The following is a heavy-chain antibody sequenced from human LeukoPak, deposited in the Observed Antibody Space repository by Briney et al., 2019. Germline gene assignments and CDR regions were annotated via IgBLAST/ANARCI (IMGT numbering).Heavy chain of an antibody. CDR3: ARDFGGYGSGSWTYYYYYMDV. CDR1: GYSISSGYY. J-gene: IGHJ6*03. CDR2: IYHSGST. Sequence: SETVSLTCTVSGYSISSGYYWGWIRQPPGKGLEWIGSIYHSGSTYYNPSLKSRVTISVDTSKNQFSLKLSSVTAADTAVYYCARDFGGYGSGSWTYYYYYMDVWGKGTTVTISS. V-gene: IGHV4-38-2*02. D-gene: IGHD3-10*01.